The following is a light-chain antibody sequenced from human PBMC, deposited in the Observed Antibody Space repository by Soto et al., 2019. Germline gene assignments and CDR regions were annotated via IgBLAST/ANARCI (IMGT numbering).Light chain of an antibody. J-gene: IGKJ5*01. CDR1: QSVSSSY. CDR2: GAS. V-gene: IGKV3-20*01. Sequence: EIVVTQSPGTLSLSPGERATLSCRASQSVSSSYLAWYQQKPGQAPRLLIYGASSRATGIPDRFSGSGSGTDFTLTISRLEPEDFAVYYCQQYGSSLITFGQGTRLDIK. CDR3: QQYGSSLIT.